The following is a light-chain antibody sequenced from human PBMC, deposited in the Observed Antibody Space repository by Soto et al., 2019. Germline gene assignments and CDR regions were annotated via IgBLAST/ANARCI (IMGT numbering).Light chain of an antibody. CDR3: QQRSYWPVT. V-gene: IGKV3-11*01. CDR1: QSVSSY. J-gene: IGKJ1*01. CDR2: DAS. Sequence: EIVLTQSPGTLSLSPGERATLSCRASQSVSSYLAWYQQTPGQSPRLLIYDASTRATGISARFSGSGSGTDFTLTISNLEPEDCAVYYCQQRSYWPVTFGQGTKVEVK.